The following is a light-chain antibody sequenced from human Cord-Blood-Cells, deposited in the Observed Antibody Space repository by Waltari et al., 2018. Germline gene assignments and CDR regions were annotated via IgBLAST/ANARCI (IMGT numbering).Light chain of an antibody. CDR3: SSYTSSSTLVV. Sequence: QSALTQPASVSGSPGQSITIPCTGTSSDVGGYHSVSWYQQHPGKAPKLMIYEVSNRPSGVSNRFSGSKSGNTASLTISGLQAEDEADYYCSSYTSSSTLVVFGGGTKRTVL. J-gene: IGLJ2*01. V-gene: IGLV2-14*01. CDR1: SSDVGGYHS. CDR2: EVS.